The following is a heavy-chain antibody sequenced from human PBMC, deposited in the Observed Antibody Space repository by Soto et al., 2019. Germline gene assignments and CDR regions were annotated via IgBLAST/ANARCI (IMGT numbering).Heavy chain of an antibody. V-gene: IGHV3-23*01. D-gene: IGHD6-13*01. CDR2: IRVAGGRT. CDR1: GFTFSSYT. J-gene: IGHJ3*02. CDR3: AKAGGYMYEGFDI. Sequence: EVQLLESGGALVQPGGSLRLSCAASGFTFSSYTMTWVRQAPGKGLEWVSGIRVAGGRTYYADSVKGRFTISRDDSKNALTLEINSLRGDDTAVYYCAKAGGYMYEGFDIWGQGTMVTVSS.